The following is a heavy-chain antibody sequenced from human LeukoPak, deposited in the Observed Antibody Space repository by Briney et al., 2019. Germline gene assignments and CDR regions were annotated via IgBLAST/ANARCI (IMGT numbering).Heavy chain of an antibody. J-gene: IGHJ6*02. CDR1: GGTFSSYA. V-gene: IGHV1-69*04. CDR3: IYGSGSYYSFDYYYYGTDV. CDR2: IIPILGIA. Sequence: SVKVSCKASGGTFSSYAISWVRQAPGQGLEWMGRIIPILGIANYAQKFQGRVTITADKSTSTAYMELSSLRSEDTAVYYCIYGSGSYYSFDYYYYGTDVWGQGTTVTVSS. D-gene: IGHD3-10*01.